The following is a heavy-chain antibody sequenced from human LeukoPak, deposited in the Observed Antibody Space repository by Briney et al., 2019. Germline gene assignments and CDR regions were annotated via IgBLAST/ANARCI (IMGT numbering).Heavy chain of an antibody. D-gene: IGHD3-3*01. CDR3: AGGYDFWSGYPLQRYYYYGMDV. V-gene: IGHV4-61*02. Sequence: SETLSLTCTVSGGSISSSSYYWGWIRQPAGKGLEWIGRIYTSGSTNYNPSLKSRVTMSVDTSKNQFSLKLSSVTAADTAVYYCAGGYDFWSGYPLQRYYYYGMDVWGQGTTVTVSS. CDR1: GGSISSSSYY. CDR2: IYTSGST. J-gene: IGHJ6*02.